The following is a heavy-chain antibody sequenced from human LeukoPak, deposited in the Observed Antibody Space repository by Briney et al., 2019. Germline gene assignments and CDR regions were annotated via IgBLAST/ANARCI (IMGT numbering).Heavy chain of an antibody. V-gene: IGHV1-24*01. CDR3: ASLGYCSGGSCSPDNWFDP. CDR2: FDPEDGET. CDR1: GYTLTELS. D-gene: IGHD2-15*01. J-gene: IGHJ5*02. Sequence: ASVKVSCKVSGYTLTELSMHWVRQAPGKGLEWMGGFDPEDGETIYAQKFQGRVTITADKSTSTAYMELSSLRSEDTAVYYCASLGYCSGGSCSPDNWFDPWGQGTLVTVSS.